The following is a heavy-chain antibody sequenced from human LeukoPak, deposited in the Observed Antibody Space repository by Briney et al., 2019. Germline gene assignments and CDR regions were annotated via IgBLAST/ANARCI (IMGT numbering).Heavy chain of an antibody. Sequence: ASVNVSCKASGYTFTGYYMHWVRQAPGQGLEWMGWINPNSGGRNYAQKFQGRVTMTRDTSITTAYMALRRLRSDHTAVYYCATHPGKVTHDWYFDLWGRGPLVTVSS. CDR2: INPNSGGR. CDR1: GYTFTGYY. D-gene: IGHD4-23*01. CDR3: ATHPGKVTHDWYFDL. J-gene: IGHJ2*01. V-gene: IGHV1-2*02.